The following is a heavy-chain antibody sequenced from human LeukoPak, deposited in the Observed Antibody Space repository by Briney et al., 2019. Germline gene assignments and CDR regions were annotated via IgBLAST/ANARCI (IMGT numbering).Heavy chain of an antibody. Sequence: GASVKASCKTSGYTFTNYGLSWVRQAPGQGLEWMGWISPYNVNTHYAQKFQGRVTVTADTSTSTAYMELRSLTSDDTAVYYCTRTVLDCTHGVCYDYWGQGTLVTVSS. CDR2: ISPYNVNT. CDR1: GYTFTNYG. D-gene: IGHD2-8*01. CDR3: TRTVLDCTHGVCYDY. V-gene: IGHV1-18*01. J-gene: IGHJ4*02.